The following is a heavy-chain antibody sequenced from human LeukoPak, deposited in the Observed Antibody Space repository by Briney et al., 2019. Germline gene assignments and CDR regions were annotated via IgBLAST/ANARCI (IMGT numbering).Heavy chain of an antibody. D-gene: IGHD6-13*01. CDR2: IYTSGST. V-gene: IGHV4-4*07. CDR1: GGSISSYY. Sequence: PSETLSLTCSVSGGSISSYYRSWIRQPAGKGLEWIGRIYTSGSTNYNPSLKTRVTMSVDTSKNKFSLNLISVTAADSAVYYCARSGDSSSWYYFDYWGQGTLVTVSS. J-gene: IGHJ4*02. CDR3: ARSGDSSSWYYFDY.